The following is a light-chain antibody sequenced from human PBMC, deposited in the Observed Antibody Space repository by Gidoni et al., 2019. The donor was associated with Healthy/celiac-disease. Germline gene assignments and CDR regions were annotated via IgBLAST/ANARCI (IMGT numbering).Light chain of an antibody. CDR2: GAS. Sequence: EIVLTQSPGTLSLSPGERATLSCRASQSVSSSYLAWYQPKPGQAPRLRIYGASSRATGIPDRFSGSGSGTDFTLTISRLEPEDFAVYYCQQYGSPWTFGQGTKVEIK. CDR1: QSVSSSY. CDR3: QQYGSPWT. J-gene: IGKJ1*01. V-gene: IGKV3-20*01.